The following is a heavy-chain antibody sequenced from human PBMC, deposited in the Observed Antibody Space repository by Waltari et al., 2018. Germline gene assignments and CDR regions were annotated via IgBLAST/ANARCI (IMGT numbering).Heavy chain of an antibody. D-gene: IGHD6-13*01. J-gene: IGHJ4*02. CDR3: AKPGIAAAEDYFDY. CDR2: INHSGRT. CDR1: GGSFSGYY. Sequence: QVQLQQWGAGLLKPSETLSLTCAVYGGSFSGYYWSWIRQPPGKGLEWIGEINHSGRTNSNPSLKRRVTIAVDPSKNPFSLKLSSVTAADPAVYYCAKPGIAAAEDYFDYWGQGTLVTVSS. V-gene: IGHV4-34*01.